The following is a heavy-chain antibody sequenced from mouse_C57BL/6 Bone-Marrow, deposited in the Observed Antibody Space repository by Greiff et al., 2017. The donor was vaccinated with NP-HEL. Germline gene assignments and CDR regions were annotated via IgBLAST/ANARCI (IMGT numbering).Heavy chain of an antibody. V-gene: IGHV14-4*01. CDR3: TTRWLRFAY. D-gene: IGHD2-3*01. J-gene: IGHJ3*01. CDR1: GFNIKDDY. Sequence: EVQLQQSGAELVRPGASVKLSCTASGFNIKDDYMHWVKQRPEQGLEWIGWIDPENGDTEYASKFQGKATITADTSSNTAYLQLSSLTSEDTAVYYCTTRWLRFAYWGQGTLVTVSA. CDR2: IDPENGDT.